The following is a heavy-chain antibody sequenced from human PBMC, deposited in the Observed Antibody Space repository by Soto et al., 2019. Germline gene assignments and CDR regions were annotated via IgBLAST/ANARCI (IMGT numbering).Heavy chain of an antibody. J-gene: IGHJ4*02. CDR3: ARVRNGIAAAGIAPYFDY. D-gene: IGHD6-13*01. CDR2: IYYSGST. CDR1: GGSISSGGYY. Sequence: PSETLSLTCTVSGGSISSGGYYWSWIRQHPGKGLEWIGYIYYSGSTYYNPSLKSRVTISVDTSKNQFSLKLSSVTAADTAVYYCARVRNGIAAAGIAPYFDYWGQGTLVTVSS. V-gene: IGHV4-31*03.